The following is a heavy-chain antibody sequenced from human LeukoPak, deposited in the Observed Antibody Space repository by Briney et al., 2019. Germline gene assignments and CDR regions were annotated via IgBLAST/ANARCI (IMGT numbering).Heavy chain of an antibody. CDR1: GFTVSSNY. D-gene: IGHD6-19*01. CDR2: ISSSSSYI. J-gene: IGHJ3*02. V-gene: IGHV3-21*01. Sequence: GGSLRLSCAASGFTVSSNYMSWVRQAPGKGLEWVSSISSSSSYIYYADSVKGRFTISRDNAKNSLYLQMNSLRAEDTAVYYCARGSSGWDDAFDIWGQGTMVTVSS. CDR3: ARGSSGWDDAFDI.